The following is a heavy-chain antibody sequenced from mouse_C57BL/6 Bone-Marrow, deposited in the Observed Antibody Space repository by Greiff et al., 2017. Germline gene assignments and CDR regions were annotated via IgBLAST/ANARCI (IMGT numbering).Heavy chain of an antibody. V-gene: IGHV7-3*01. CDR2: IRNKANGYTT. D-gene: IGHD1-1*01. CDR3: ARDYYGSSYDAMDY. J-gene: IGHJ4*01. Sequence: EVQLQQSGGGLVQPGGSLSLSCAASGFTFTDYYMSWVRQPPGKALEWLGFIRNKANGYTTEYSASVKGRFTISRDNSQSILYLQMNALRAEDSATYYCARDYYGSSYDAMDYWGQGTSVTVSA. CDR1: GFTFTDYY.